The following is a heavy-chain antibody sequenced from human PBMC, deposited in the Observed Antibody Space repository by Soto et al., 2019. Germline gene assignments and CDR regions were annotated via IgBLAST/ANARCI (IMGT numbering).Heavy chain of an antibody. CDR1: GGSISSGGYY. V-gene: IGHV4-31*03. J-gene: IGHJ5*02. CDR2: IYYSGST. D-gene: IGHD2-15*01. Sequence: PSETLSLTCTVSGGSISSGGYYWSWIRQHPGKGLEWIGYIYYSGSTYYNPSLKSRVTISVDTSKNQFSLTLSSVTAADTAVYYCARGRGTARRPWNWFDPWGQGTLVTVSS. CDR3: ARGRGTARRPWNWFDP.